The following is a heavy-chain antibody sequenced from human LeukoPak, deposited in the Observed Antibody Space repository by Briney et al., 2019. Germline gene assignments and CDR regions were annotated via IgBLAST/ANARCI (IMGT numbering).Heavy chain of an antibody. V-gene: IGHV1-69*06. CDR3: ARSRNYLDAFDI. J-gene: IGHJ3*02. CDR1: GGTFSSYA. Sequence: GASVKVSCKASGGTFSSYAISWVRQAPGQGLEWMGGIIPIFGTANYAQKFQGRVTITADKSTSTAYMELSSLRSEDTAVYYCARSRNYLDAFDIWGQGTMVTVSS. CDR2: IIPIFGTA. D-gene: IGHD5-24*01.